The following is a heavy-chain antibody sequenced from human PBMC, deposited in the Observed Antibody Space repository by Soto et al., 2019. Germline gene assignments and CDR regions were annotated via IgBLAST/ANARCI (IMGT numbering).Heavy chain of an antibody. V-gene: IGHV1-18*01. Sequence: ASVKVSCKASGSTFSNYGISWVRQGPGQGLEWMGWISGYNGNTHYEEKVQDRIKMTTDTSTSTTYLELRSLRSDDTAVYFCARDPGFGFGYSYAFAMDVWGQGTTVTVS. D-gene: IGHD5-18*01. CDR1: GSTFSNYG. CDR3: ARDPGFGFGYSYAFAMDV. J-gene: IGHJ6*02. CDR2: ISGYNGNT.